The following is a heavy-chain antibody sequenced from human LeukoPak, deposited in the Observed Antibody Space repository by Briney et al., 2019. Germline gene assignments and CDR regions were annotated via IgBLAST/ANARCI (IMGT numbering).Heavy chain of an antibody. CDR1: GGSFSGYY. CDR2: INHSGST. CDR3: ARGGGSGSYYRGYFDY. Sequence: SETLSLTCAVYGGSFSGYYWSWIRQPPGKGLEWIGEINHSGSTNYNPSLKSRVSISVDTSKNQFSLKLSSVTAADTAVYYCARGGGSGSYYRGYFDYWGQGTLVTVSS. D-gene: IGHD3-10*01. V-gene: IGHV4-34*01. J-gene: IGHJ4*02.